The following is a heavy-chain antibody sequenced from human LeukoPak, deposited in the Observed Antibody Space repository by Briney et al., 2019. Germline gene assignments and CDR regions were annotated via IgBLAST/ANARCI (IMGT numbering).Heavy chain of an antibody. D-gene: IGHD2-15*01. Sequence: GGSLRLSCAASGFTFSSYGMHWVRQAPGKGLEWVAVISYDGSNKYYADSVKGRFTIFRDNSKNTLYLQMNSLRAEDTAVYSCARDSSVVAAWNFDYWGQGTLLTVSS. CDR1: GFTFSSYG. V-gene: IGHV3-30*03. CDR2: ISYDGSNK. J-gene: IGHJ4*02. CDR3: ARDSSVVAAWNFDY.